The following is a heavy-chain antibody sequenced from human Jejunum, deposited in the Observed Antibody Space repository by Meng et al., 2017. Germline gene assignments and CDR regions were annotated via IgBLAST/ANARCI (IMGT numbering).Heavy chain of an antibody. V-gene: IGHV1-2*06. J-gene: IGHJ6*02. CDR1: GYTFTAYY. CDR3: ARDRLEVPNTHYYDGMDV. CDR2: INPNSGAT. Sequence: ASVKVTCKASGYTFTAYYMHWVRQAPGQGLEWMGRINPNSGATSYAQRFQGRVTMTRDTSISTTYMDMSSLGSDDTAVYYCARDRLEVPNTHYYDGMDVWGQGTTVTVSS. D-gene: IGHD2-8*02.